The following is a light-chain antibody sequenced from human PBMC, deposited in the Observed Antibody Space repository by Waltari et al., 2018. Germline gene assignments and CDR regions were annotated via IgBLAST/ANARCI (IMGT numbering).Light chain of an antibody. Sequence: QSALTQPASVSGSPGQSLTISCTGTSSYVGVYNYVSWYQQHPGKAPKLMIYDVSNRPSGVSNRFSGSKSGNTASLTISGLQAEDQADYYCSSYTSSSAVVFGGGTKLTVL. V-gene: IGLV2-14*03. CDR1: SSYVGVYNY. J-gene: IGLJ2*01. CDR2: DVS. CDR3: SSYTSSSAVV.